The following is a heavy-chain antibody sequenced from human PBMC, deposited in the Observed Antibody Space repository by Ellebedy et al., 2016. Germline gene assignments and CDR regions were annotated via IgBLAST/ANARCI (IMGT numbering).Heavy chain of an antibody. CDR1: GLTVSGYW. V-gene: IGHV3-23*01. CDR2: ISGNGDKR. Sequence: GESLKISXVASGLTVSGYWMHWVRQAPGKGLEWVSTISGNGDKRDFADSVKGRFTISGDNSRNTLHLQMNNLRGEDTAVYYCRQGHYADYWGQGTLVTVSS. CDR3: RQGHYADY. J-gene: IGHJ4*02.